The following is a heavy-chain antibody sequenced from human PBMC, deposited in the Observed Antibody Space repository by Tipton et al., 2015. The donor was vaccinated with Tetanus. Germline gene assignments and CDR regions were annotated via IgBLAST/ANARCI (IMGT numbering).Heavy chain of an antibody. J-gene: IGHJ3*02. Sequence: TLSLTCTVSGGSISSTSYYWAWIRQPPGKGLEWIGTMYNSGATYYNPSLKGRVTISGDTSKNIFSLTSVTASDTAVYYCARPEASGRARGFDIWGQGTKFTVSP. CDR3: ARPEASGRARGFDI. CDR2: MYNSGAT. V-gene: IGHV4-39*02. CDR1: GGSISSTSYY. D-gene: IGHD3-10*01.